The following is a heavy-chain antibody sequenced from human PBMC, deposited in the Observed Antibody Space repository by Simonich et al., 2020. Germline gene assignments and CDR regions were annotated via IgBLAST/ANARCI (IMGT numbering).Heavy chain of an antibody. D-gene: IGHD2-2*01. CDR3: AGVVYCSSTSCSTYYYYGMDV. J-gene: IGHJ6*02. CDR1: GFTFSSYS. Sequence: EVQLVESGGGLVKPGGSLRLSCAASGFTFSSYSMNWVRQAPGKGLEWVSSISSSSSDIYYADSVKGRFTNSRDNAKNSLYLQMNSLRAEDTAVYYCAGVVYCSSTSCSTYYYYGMDVWGQGTTVTVSS. CDR2: ISSSSSDI. V-gene: IGHV3-21*01.